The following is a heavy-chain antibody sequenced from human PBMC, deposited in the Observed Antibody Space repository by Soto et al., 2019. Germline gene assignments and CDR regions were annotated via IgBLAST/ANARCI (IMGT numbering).Heavy chain of an antibody. V-gene: IGHV3-33*01. CDR2: IWYDGSNK. D-gene: IGHD5-18*01. J-gene: IGHJ6*03. Sequence: GGSLRLSCAASGFTFSSYGMHWVRQAPGKGLEWVAVIWYDGSNKYYADSVKGRFTISRDNSKNTLYLQMNSLRAEDTAVYYCARDFIEYSYGYRGPYYYYYMDVWGKGTTVTVSS. CDR3: ARDFIEYSYGYRGPYYYYYMDV. CDR1: GFTFSSYG.